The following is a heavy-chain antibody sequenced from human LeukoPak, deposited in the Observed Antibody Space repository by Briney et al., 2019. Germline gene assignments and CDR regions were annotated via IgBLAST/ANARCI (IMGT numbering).Heavy chain of an antibody. V-gene: IGHV4-59*01. CDR2: IYYSGST. D-gene: IGHD3-10*01. J-gene: IGHJ3*02. Sequence: SETLSLTCTVSGGSISSYYWSWIRQPPGKGLEWIGYIYYSGSTNYNPSLKSRVTISVDTSKNQFSLKLSSVTAADTAVYYCASQRGPWFGDLGAFDIWGQGTMVTVSS. CDR1: GGSISSYY. CDR3: ASQRGPWFGDLGAFDI.